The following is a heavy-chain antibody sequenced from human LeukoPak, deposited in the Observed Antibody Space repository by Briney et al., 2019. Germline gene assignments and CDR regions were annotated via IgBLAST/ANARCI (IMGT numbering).Heavy chain of an antibody. CDR2: ISSSGTTV. Sequence: GGSLRLSCAASGFTFSSYEMNWVRQAPGKGLEWVSYISSSGTTVYYADSVKGRFTISRDNAKNSPYLQMNSLRAEDTAVYYCARPPIGAAGGYFDHWGQGTLVTFSS. CDR3: ARPPIGAAGGYFDH. V-gene: IGHV3-48*03. J-gene: IGHJ4*02. CDR1: GFTFSSYE. D-gene: IGHD6-13*01.